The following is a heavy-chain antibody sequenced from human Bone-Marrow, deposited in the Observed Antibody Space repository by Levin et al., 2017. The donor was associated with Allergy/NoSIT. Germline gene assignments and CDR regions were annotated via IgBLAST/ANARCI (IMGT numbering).Heavy chain of an antibody. Sequence: SETLSLTCAVYGGSFSGYYWSWIRQPPGKGLEWIGEINHSGSTNYNPSLKSRVTISVDTSKNQFSLKLSSVTAADTAVYYCARRQIGSSGVFQHWGQGTLVTVSS. J-gene: IGHJ1*01. CDR2: INHSGST. CDR1: GGSFSGYY. V-gene: IGHV4-34*01. D-gene: IGHD6-13*01. CDR3: ARRQIGSSGVFQH.